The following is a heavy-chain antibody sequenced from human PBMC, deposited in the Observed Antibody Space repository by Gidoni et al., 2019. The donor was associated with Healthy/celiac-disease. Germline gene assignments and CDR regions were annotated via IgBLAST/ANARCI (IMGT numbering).Heavy chain of an antibody. CDR2: TYYRSKWYN. Sequence: QVQLQQSGPGLVTPSQTLSLTCAISGDSVSRNSAAWNWIRQSPSRGLEWLGRTYYRSKWYNDYAVSVKSRITINPDTSKNQFSLQLNSVTPEDTAVYYCARGDIVVVPDANWFDPWGQGTLVTVSS. CDR1: GDSVSRNSAA. D-gene: IGHD2-2*01. J-gene: IGHJ5*02. CDR3: ARGDIVVVPDANWFDP. V-gene: IGHV6-1*01.